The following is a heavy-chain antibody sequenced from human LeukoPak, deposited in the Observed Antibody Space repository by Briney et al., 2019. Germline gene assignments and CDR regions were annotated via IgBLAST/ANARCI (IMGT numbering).Heavy chain of an antibody. V-gene: IGHV3-7*01. Sequence: GGSLRLSCGVSGLSFSDRWMSWVCQAPGKGLEWVANIKGDGGEKYYVDSVKGRFSISRDNAKNSVYLEMSSLRAEDTALYYCASEFRDLWRNYFDYWGQGTLVTVSS. CDR3: ASEFRDLWRNYFDY. CDR2: IKGDGGEK. CDR1: GLSFSDRW. J-gene: IGHJ4*02. D-gene: IGHD2-21*01.